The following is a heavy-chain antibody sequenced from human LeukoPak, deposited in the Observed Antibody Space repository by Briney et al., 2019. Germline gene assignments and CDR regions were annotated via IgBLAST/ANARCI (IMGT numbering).Heavy chain of an antibody. J-gene: IGHJ5*02. CDR2: ISAYNGNT. CDR3: ASDRYRSSWSWFDH. V-gene: IGHV1-18*01. Sequence: ASVKVSCKASGYTFTSYGISWVRQAPGQGLEWMGWISAYNGNTNYAQKLQGRVTMTTDTSTSTAYMELRSLRSDDTAVYYCASDRYRSSWSWFDHWGQGTLVTVSS. CDR1: GYTFTSYG. D-gene: IGHD6-13*01.